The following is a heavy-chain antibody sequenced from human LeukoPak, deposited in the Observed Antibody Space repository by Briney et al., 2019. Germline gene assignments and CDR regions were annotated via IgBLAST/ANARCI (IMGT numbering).Heavy chain of an antibody. J-gene: IGHJ4*02. CDR3: AKDIHDRGHADC. Sequence: GGSLRLSCAASGFTFDHYAMHWVRQAPGKGLEWVSLISADGATTFYADSVKGRFTISRDNSKNSLYLQMNSLRTEDTALYYCAKDIHDRGHADCWGQGTLVTVSS. D-gene: IGHD1-1*01. V-gene: IGHV3-43*02. CDR1: GFTFDHYA. CDR2: ISADGATT.